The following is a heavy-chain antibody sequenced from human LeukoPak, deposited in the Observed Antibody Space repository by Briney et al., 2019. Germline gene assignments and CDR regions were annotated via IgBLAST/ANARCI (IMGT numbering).Heavy chain of an antibody. D-gene: IGHD3-22*01. Sequence: GSSVKVSCKASGGTFSSYAISWVRQAPGQGLEWMGGIIPIFGTANYAQKFQGRVTITTDESTSTAYMELSSLRSEDTAVYYYARSLSASSGYLPIGYWGQGTLVTVSS. CDR3: ARSLSASSGYLPIGY. J-gene: IGHJ4*02. V-gene: IGHV1-69*05. CDR1: GGTFSSYA. CDR2: IIPIFGTA.